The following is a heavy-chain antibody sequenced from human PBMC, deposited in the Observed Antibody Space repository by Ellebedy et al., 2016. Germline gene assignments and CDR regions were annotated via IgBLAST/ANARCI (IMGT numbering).Heavy chain of an antibody. J-gene: IGHJ4*02. CDR1: GGSISTYY. CDR3: ARGSTVTTYFDY. Sequence: SETLSLTXTVSGGSISTYYWSWIRQPPGKGLEWIGYIYYSGSTNYNPSLKSRVTISVDTSKNQFSLKLSSVTAADTAAYYCARGSTVTTYFDYWGQGTLVTVSS. D-gene: IGHD4-17*01. CDR2: IYYSGST. V-gene: IGHV4-59*01.